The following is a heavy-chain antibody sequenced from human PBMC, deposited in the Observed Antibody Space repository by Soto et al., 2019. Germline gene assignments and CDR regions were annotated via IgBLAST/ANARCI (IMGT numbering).Heavy chain of an antibody. CDR2: IYYSGST. CDR3: ARHCRGYGWDYYYYYMDV. J-gene: IGHJ6*03. V-gene: IGHV4-59*08. D-gene: IGHD5-12*01. Sequence: LSLTCTVSGGSISSYYWSWIRQPPGKGLEWIGYIYYSGSTNYNPSLKSRVTISVDTSKNQFSLKLSSVTAADTAVYYCARHCRGYGWDYYYYYMDVWGKGTTVTVAS. CDR1: GGSISSYY.